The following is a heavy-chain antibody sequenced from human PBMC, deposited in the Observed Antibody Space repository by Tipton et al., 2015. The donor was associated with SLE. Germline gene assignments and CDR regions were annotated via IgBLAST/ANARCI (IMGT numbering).Heavy chain of an antibody. J-gene: IGHJ4*02. D-gene: IGHD6-19*01. CDR2: ISSSSSTI. Sequence: SLRLSCAASGFTFSSYSMNWVRQAPGKGLEWVSYISSSSSTIYYADSVKGRFTISRDNAKNSLYLQMNSLRAEDTAVYYCARDVGGAVAGLNYFDYWGQGTLVTVSS. CDR1: GFTFSSYS. CDR3: ARDVGGAVAGLNYFDY. V-gene: IGHV3-48*01.